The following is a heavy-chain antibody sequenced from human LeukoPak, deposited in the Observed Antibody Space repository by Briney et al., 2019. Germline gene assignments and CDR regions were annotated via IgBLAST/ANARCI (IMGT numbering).Heavy chain of an antibody. CDR1: GFTFSSYA. V-gene: IGHV3-23*01. D-gene: IGHD2-15*01. CDR2: ISGSGGST. J-gene: IGHJ5*02. Sequence: GGSLRLSCAASGFTFSSYAMSWVRQAPGTGLEWVSAISGSGGSTYYADSVKGRFTISRDNSEDSLFLQLNSLRADDTAVYYCARAGGSSTFNWFDRWGQGTLVTVSS. CDR3: ARAGGSSTFNWFDR.